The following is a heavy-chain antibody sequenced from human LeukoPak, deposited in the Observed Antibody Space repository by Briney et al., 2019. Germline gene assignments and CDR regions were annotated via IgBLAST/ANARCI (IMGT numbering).Heavy chain of an antibody. D-gene: IGHD2-8*02. CDR1: GFTFSSYS. CDR3: AKRGTGHYYYGMDV. Sequence: GSLRLSCAASGFTFSSYSMNWVRQAPGKGLEWVSYISSGSSTIYYADSVKGRFTISRDNSKNTLYLQMNSLRAEDTAVYYCAKRGTGHYYYGMDVWGQGTTVTVSS. CDR2: ISSGSSTI. V-gene: IGHV3-48*01. J-gene: IGHJ6*02.